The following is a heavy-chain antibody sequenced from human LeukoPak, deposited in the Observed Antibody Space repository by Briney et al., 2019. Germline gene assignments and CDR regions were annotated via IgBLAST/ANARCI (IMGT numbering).Heavy chain of an antibody. Sequence: SQTLSLTCAISGDSVLSNKVAWNWIRQSPSRGLEWLGRTYYRSKWYNEYVTSVKSRITISPDTAKDQFSLQLNSVTPDDMAVYYCARGAYNAFDIWGQGTMVTVSS. J-gene: IGHJ3*02. CDR1: GDSVLSNKVA. D-gene: IGHD4-11*01. CDR2: TYYRSKWYN. V-gene: IGHV6-1*01. CDR3: ARGAYNAFDI.